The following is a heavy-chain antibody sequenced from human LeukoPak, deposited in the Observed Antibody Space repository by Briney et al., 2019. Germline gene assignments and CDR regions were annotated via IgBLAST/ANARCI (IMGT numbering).Heavy chain of an antibody. CDR1: GGSFSGYY. D-gene: IGHD6-13*01. V-gene: IGHV4-34*01. J-gene: IGHJ4*02. CDR2: INHSGST. Sequence: PSETLSLTCAVYGGSFSGYYWSWNRQPPGKGLEWIGEINHSGSTNYNPSLKSRVTISVDTSKNQFSLKLSSVTAADTAVYYCARSRRIAAAGAVFDYWGQGTLVTVSS. CDR3: ARSRRIAAAGAVFDY.